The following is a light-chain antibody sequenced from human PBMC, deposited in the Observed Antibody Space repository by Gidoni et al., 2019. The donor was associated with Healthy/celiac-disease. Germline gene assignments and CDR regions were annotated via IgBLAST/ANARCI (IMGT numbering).Light chain of an antibody. CDR2: WAS. Sequence: IVMTQSPDSLTVSLGERATINCKSSQSVLYSSNNKNYLSWYQQKPGQPPKLLIYWASTRASGVPARFSGSGSGTDFTLTISSLQAEDVAVYYCQQYYSTPLTFGGGTKVEIK. CDR1: QSVLYSSNNKNY. J-gene: IGKJ4*01. CDR3: QQYYSTPLT. V-gene: IGKV4-1*01.